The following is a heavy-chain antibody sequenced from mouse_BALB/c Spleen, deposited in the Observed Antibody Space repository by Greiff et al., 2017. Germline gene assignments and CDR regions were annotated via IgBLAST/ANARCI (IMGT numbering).Heavy chain of an antibody. Sequence: EVMLVESGGGLVQPGGSLKLSCAASGFDFSRYWMSWVRQAPGKGLEWIGEINPDSSTINYTPSLKDKFIISRDNAKNTLYLQMSKVRSEDTALYYCARRGDYYGSSYGWFAYWGQGTLVTVSA. V-gene: IGHV4-1*02. CDR2: INPDSSTI. J-gene: IGHJ3*01. CDR3: ARRGDYYGSSYGWFAY. CDR1: GFDFSRYW. D-gene: IGHD1-1*01.